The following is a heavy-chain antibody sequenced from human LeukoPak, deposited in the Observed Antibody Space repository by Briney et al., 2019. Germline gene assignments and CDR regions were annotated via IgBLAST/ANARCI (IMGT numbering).Heavy chain of an antibody. Sequence: GGSLRLSCVASGFIFSRNSMNWVRQAPGKGLEWLSYITSSCGVIYYADSVKGRFTISRDNAKNSLYLQMNSLRDEDTAIYYCAREKYSGYDLNYWGQGTLVTVSS. CDR1: GFIFSRNS. V-gene: IGHV3-48*02. CDR2: ITSSCGVI. D-gene: IGHD5-12*01. CDR3: AREKYSGYDLNY. J-gene: IGHJ4*02.